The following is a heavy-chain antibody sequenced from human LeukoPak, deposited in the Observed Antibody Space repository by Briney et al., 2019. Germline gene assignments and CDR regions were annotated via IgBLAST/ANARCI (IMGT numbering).Heavy chain of an antibody. CDR2: ISGYVGST. V-gene: IGHV3-23*01. CDR1: GFTFSNYA. Sequence: GGSLRLSCAATGFTFSNYAMSWVRQAPGKGLEWDSAISGYVGSTYYADSVKGRFTISGDNSKNTLYLQMNSLRAEDTAVYYCARDRGSVAVAGIDYWGQGTLVTVSS. D-gene: IGHD6-19*01. CDR3: ARDRGSVAVAGIDY. J-gene: IGHJ4*02.